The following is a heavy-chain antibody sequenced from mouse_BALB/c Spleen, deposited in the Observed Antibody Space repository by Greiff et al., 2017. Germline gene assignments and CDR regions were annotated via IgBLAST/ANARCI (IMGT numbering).Heavy chain of an antibody. V-gene: IGHV7-3*02. Sequence: EVKLVESGGGLVQPGGSLRLSCATSGFTFTDYYMSWVRQPPGKALEWLGFIRNKANGYTTEYSASVKGRFTISRDNSQSILYLQMNTLRAEDSATYYCARDQRYDDWYFDVCGAGTTVTVSS. CDR1: GFTFTDYY. D-gene: IGHD2-14*01. CDR2: IRNKANGYTT. J-gene: IGHJ1*01. CDR3: ARDQRYDDWYFDV.